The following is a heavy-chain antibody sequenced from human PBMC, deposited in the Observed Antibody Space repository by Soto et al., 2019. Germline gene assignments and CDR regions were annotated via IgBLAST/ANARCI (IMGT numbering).Heavy chain of an antibody. D-gene: IGHD3-10*01. CDR2: IRNKTNNYAT. V-gene: IGHV3-73*01. J-gene: IGHJ4*02. Sequence: GGSLRLSCAASGFTFIDSPMHWVRQASGKGLEWVGRIRNKTNNYATAYAASVKGRFTISRDDSKNTAYLHLSTLKASDTAMFYCVRRRGYSSSGAFDYWAQGTLVTVSS. CDR3: VRRRGYSSSGAFDY. CDR1: GFTFIDSP.